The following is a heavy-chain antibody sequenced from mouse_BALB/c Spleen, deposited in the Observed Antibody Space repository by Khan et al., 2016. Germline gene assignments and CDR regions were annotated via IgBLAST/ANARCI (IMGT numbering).Heavy chain of an antibody. CDR3: APYYGGYAMDY. CDR1: GFNIKDTY. D-gene: IGHD2-10*01. V-gene: IGHV14-3*02. CDR2: IDPANGNT. J-gene: IGHJ4*01. Sequence: EVQLQESGAELVKPGASVKLSCTASGFNIKDTYMHWVKQRPEQGLEWIGRIDPANGNTKYDPKFQGKATITADTSSNTAYLQLSSLTSEDTAVYYCAPYYGGYAMDYWGQGTSVTVSS.